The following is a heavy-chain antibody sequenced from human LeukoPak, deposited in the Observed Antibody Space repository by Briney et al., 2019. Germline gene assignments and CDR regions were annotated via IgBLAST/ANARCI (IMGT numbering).Heavy chain of an antibody. CDR2: IKQDGSEK. CDR1: GFTFNSHW. Sequence: GGSLRLSCAASGFTFNSHWMSWVRQAPGKGLEWVANIKQDGSEKYYVDSVKGRFTISRDNAKNSLYLQMNSLRAEDTAVYYCARRYSGYDWDWGQGTLVTVSS. CDR3: ARRYSGYDWD. D-gene: IGHD5-12*01. J-gene: IGHJ4*02. V-gene: IGHV3-7*01.